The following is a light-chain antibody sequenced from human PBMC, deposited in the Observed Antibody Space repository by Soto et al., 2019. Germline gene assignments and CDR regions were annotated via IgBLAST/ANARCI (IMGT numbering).Light chain of an antibody. V-gene: IGKV1-39*01. J-gene: IGKJ2*01. Sequence: DIQMTQSPSSLSASVGDRVSITCRASHTIITYLNWYQQKPGKAPKLLISAASNLQSGVPSRFSGSGSETEFTLTISSVQPEDFATYYCQQSYSTPRTFGQGTKLEIK. CDR2: AAS. CDR1: HTIITY. CDR3: QQSYSTPRT.